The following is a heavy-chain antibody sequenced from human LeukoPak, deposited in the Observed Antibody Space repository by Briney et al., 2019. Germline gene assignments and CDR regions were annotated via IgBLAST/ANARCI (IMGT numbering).Heavy chain of an antibody. CDR2: ISGSGGST. D-gene: IGHD6-19*01. V-gene: IGHV3-23*01. Sequence: GGSLRPSWAASGFTFSSSSMSWVRQAQGKGREWVSVISGSGGSTDYADSVKGRFTISRDNSKNTLYLQMNSLRAEDTAVYYCAKGSGWYVWGQGTLVTVSS. CDR1: GFTFSSSS. CDR3: AKGSGWYV. J-gene: IGHJ4*02.